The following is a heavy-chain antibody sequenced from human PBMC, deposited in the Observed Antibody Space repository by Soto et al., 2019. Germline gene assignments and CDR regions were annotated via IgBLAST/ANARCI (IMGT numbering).Heavy chain of an antibody. CDR3: ARSITGTVSYYYGMDV. CDR1: GYTFTSYA. D-gene: IGHD1-20*01. V-gene: IGHV1-69*13. J-gene: IGHJ6*02. CDR2: IIPIFGTA. Sequence: GASVKVSCKASGYTFTSYAISWVRQAPGQGLEWMGGIIPIFGTANYAQKFQGRVTITADESTSTAYMELSSLRPEDTAVYYCARSITGTVSYYYGMDVWGQGTTVTVSS.